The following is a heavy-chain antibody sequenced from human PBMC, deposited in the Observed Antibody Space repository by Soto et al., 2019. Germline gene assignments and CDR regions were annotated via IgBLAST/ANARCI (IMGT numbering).Heavy chain of an antibody. CDR1: GYTFTGYY. J-gene: IGHJ4*02. D-gene: IGHD6-19*01. Sequence: ASVKVSCKASGYTFTGYYMHWVRQAPGQGLEWMGWINPNSGGTNYAQKFQGRVTMTRDTSISTAYMELSRLRSDDTAVYYCASLSKSSGWHTNFDYWGQGTLVTVSS. CDR2: INPNSGGT. CDR3: ASLSKSSGWHTNFDY. V-gene: IGHV1-2*02.